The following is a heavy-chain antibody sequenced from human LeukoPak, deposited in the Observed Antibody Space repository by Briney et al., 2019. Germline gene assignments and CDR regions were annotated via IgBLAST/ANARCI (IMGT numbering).Heavy chain of an antibody. CDR3: ARDRGISSGWYGDFQH. CDR1: GFTFSSYA. CDR2: ISYDGSNK. Sequence: PGGSLRLSCAASGFTFSSYAMHWVRQAPGKGLEWVAVISYDGSNKYYADSVKGRFTISRDNSKNTLYLQMNSLRAEDTAVNYCARDRGISSGWYGDFQHWGQGTLVTVSS. V-gene: IGHV3-30-3*01. J-gene: IGHJ1*01. D-gene: IGHD6-19*01.